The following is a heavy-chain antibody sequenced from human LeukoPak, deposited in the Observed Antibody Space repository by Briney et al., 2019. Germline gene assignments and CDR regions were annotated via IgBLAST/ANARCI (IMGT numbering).Heavy chain of an antibody. V-gene: IGHV4-59*11. D-gene: IGHD2-8*01. CDR1: GGSISSHY. CDR2: IYYSGST. Sequence: SETLSLTCTVSGGSISSHYWSWIRQPPGKGLEWIGYIYYSGSTNYNPSLKSRVTISVDTSKNQFSLKLSSVTAADTAVYYCARGSADCTNGVCNNWFDPWGQEPWSPSPQ. J-gene: IGHJ5*02. CDR3: ARGSADCTNGVCNNWFDP.